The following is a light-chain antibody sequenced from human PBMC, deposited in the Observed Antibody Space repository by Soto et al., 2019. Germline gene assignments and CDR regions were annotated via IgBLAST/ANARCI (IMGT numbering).Light chain of an antibody. V-gene: IGLV2-8*01. CDR2: EVS. J-gene: IGLJ2*01. CDR1: SSDIGAYKF. Sequence: QPVLTQPPSASGSPGQSVAISCTGTSSDIGAYKFVSWYQQHPGKAPKLIIYEVSIRPSGVPDRFSGSKSGNTASLTVSGLLAEDEADYYCSLYAGTNSVVFGGGTKVTVL. CDR3: SLYAGTNSVV.